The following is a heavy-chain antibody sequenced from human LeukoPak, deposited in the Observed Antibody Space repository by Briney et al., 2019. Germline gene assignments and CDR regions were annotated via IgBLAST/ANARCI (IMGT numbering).Heavy chain of an antibody. CDR3: ARESRPENYYDSTGSDWYFDL. Sequence: SETLSLTCAVSGGSITTYYWSWIRQPAGKRLEWIGHIYSSGSTDYNPSLKSRVTMSVDTSKNQISLRLTSVTAADTAVYFCARESRPENYYDSTGSDWYFDLWGRGTLVTVSS. CDR1: GGSITTYY. CDR2: IYSSGST. J-gene: IGHJ2*01. V-gene: IGHV4-4*07. D-gene: IGHD3-22*01.